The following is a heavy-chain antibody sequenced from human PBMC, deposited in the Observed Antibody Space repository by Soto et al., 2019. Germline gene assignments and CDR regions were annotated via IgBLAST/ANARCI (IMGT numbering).Heavy chain of an antibody. J-gene: IGHJ4*02. D-gene: IGHD2-15*01. Sequence: QVQLQESGPGLVKPSETLSLTCTVSGGSISSYYWCWIRQPPGKGLEWIWYFFYSWSSNYNPYLKRPLTIPVTTSKNQSNLQLTFVPGADTAVYSCARCGSTSIVYWGQGTLVTVSS. CDR2: FFYSWSS. CDR1: GGSISSYY. V-gene: IGHV4-59*01. CDR3: ARCGSTSIVY.